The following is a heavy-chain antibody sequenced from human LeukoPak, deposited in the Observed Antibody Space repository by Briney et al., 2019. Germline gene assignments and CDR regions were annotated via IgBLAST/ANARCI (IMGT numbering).Heavy chain of an antibody. V-gene: IGHV4-59*08. J-gene: IGHJ3*02. CDR3: ARLVGATTPLDI. D-gene: IGHD1-26*01. CDR1: GGSLSSYC. CDR2: IHYSGST. Sequence: SETLSLACTVSGGSLSSYCWSWIRQPPGKGLEWVGYIHYSGSTNYNPSLKSRVTISVDPSKNQFSLKLSSVPAADTAVYYCARLVGATTPLDIWGQGTMVTVSS.